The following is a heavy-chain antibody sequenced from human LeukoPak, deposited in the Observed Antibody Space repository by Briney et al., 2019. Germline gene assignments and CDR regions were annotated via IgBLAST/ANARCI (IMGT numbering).Heavy chain of an antibody. V-gene: IGHV1-69*01. Sequence: SVKVSCKASGGTFSSYAISWVRQAPGQGLEWMGGIIPIFGTANYAQKFQGRVTITAGESTSTAYMELSSLRSEDTAVYYCASTMVRADYYYGMDVWGQGTTVTVSS. CDR3: ASTMVRADYYYGMDV. CDR1: GGTFSSYA. D-gene: IGHD3-10*01. CDR2: IIPIFGTA. J-gene: IGHJ6*02.